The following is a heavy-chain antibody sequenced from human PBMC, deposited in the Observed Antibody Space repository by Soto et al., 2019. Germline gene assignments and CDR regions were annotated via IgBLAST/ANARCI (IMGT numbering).Heavy chain of an antibody. V-gene: IGHV5-10-1*01. CDR2: SDPSESYT. D-gene: IGHD1-1*01. Sequence: GESLKISRNGSGYSFTSYWISWVRQMAGKGLKWRGRSDPSESYTNYSPSFQGHVTISADTSISTAYLQWSSLKASDTAMYYCARHGTTGTFSTYYYYGMYVWGQGSTVTVSS. J-gene: IGHJ6*02. CDR3: ARHGTTGTFSTYYYYGMYV. CDR1: GYSFTSYW.